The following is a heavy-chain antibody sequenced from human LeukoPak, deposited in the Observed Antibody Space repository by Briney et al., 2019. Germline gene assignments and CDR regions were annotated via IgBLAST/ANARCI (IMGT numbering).Heavy chain of an antibody. Sequence: PSETLSLTCTVSGGSISSYSWSWIRQPPGKGLEWIGYIYYSGSTNYNPSLKSRVTISVDRSKNQFSLKLSSVTAADTAVYYCARRSDYYDSSGSFDYWGQGALVTVSP. D-gene: IGHD3-22*01. J-gene: IGHJ4*02. CDR3: ARRSDYYDSSGSFDY. CDR2: IYYSGST. V-gene: IGHV4-59*08. CDR1: GGSISSYS.